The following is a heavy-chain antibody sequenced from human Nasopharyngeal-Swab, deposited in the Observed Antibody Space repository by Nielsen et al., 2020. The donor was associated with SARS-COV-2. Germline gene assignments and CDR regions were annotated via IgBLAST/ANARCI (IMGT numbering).Heavy chain of an antibody. CDR3: ARERGTVASQWELPLDY. CDR2: ISYDGSNK. J-gene: IGHJ4*02. V-gene: IGHV3-30-3*01. Sequence: VRQMPGKGLEWVAVISYDGSNKYYADSVKGRFTISRDNSKNTLYLQMNSLRAEDTAVYYCARERGTVASQWELPLDYWGQGTLVTVSS. D-gene: IGHD1-26*01.